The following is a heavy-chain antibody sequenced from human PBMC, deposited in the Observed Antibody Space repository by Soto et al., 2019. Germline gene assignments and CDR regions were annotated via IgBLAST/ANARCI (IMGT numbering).Heavy chain of an antibody. CDR3: ARHPSGADGYNFPQEFDY. CDR1: GYSFTSYW. CDR2: IYPGDSDT. Sequence: LGESLKISCKGSGYSFTSYWIGWVRQMPGKGLEWMGIIYPGDSDTRYSPSFQGQVTISADKSISTAYLQWSSLKASDTAMYYCARHPSGADGYNFPQEFDYWGQGTLVTVSS. J-gene: IGHJ4*02. D-gene: IGHD5-12*01. V-gene: IGHV5-51*01.